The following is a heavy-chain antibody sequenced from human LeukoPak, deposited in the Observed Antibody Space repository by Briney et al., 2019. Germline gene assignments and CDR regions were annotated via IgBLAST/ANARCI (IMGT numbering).Heavy chain of an antibody. V-gene: IGHV4-59*01. J-gene: IGHJ4*02. CDR3: ARDYPPYYFDY. CDR1: GASISSYY. CDR2: IYYSGST. Sequence: PSENLSLTCTVSGASISSYYWSWLRQPPGKGLEWIGYIYYSGSTNYNPSLKSRVTISVDTSKNQFSLKLSSVTAADTAVYYCARDYPPYYFDYWGQGTLVTVSS.